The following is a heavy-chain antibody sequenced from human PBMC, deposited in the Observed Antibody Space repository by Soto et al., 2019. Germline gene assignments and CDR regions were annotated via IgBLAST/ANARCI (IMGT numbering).Heavy chain of an antibody. CDR3: AHASIAAAGTFAFDI. V-gene: IGHV2-5*02. D-gene: IGHD6-13*01. J-gene: IGHJ3*02. Sequence: GSGPTLVNPTQTLTLTCTFSGFSLSTSGVGVGWIRQPPGKALEWLALIYWGGGKRYSPSLKSRLTITKDTSKNQVVLTMTKMDPVDTATYSCAHASIAAAGTFAFDIWGQGTMVTVSS. CDR1: GFSLSTSGVG. CDR2: IYWGGGK.